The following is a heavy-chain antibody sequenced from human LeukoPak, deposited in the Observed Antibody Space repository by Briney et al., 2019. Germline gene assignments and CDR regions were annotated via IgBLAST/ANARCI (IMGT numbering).Heavy chain of an antibody. CDR3: ARDLGRFGDYPWAFDF. J-gene: IGHJ4*02. CDR2: IKQDGSEK. Sequence: GGTLRLSCAASGFTFSSYWMSWVRQAPGKGLEWVANIKQDGSEKYYVDSVKGRFTISRDNAKHSLYLQMNSLRAEDTAVYCCARDLGRFGDYPWAFDFWGQGTLVTVSS. CDR1: GFTFSSYW. D-gene: IGHD3-10*01. V-gene: IGHV3-7*01.